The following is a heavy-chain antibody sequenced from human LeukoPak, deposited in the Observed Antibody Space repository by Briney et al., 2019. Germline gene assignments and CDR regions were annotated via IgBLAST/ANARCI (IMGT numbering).Heavy chain of an antibody. V-gene: IGHV4-30-2*01. CDR2: IYHSGST. J-gene: IGHJ6*02. Sequence: PSQTLSLTCAVSGGSISSGGYSWSWIRQPPGKGLEWIGYIYHSGSTYYNPSLKSRVTISVDRSKNQFSLKLSSVTAADTAVYYCARAGGIDMYPDYYYGMDVWGQGTTVTVSS. CDR1: GGSISSGGYS. CDR3: ARAGGIDMYPDYYYGMDV. D-gene: IGHD3-16*01.